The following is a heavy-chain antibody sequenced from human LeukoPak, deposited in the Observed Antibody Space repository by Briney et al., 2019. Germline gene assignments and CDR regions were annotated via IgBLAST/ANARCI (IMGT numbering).Heavy chain of an antibody. CDR2: SIPIFGTA. Sequence: GASVKVSCKASGGTFSSYAISWVRQAPGQGLEWMGGSIPIFGTANYAQKFQGRVTITADKSTSTAYMELSSLRSEDTAVYYCARDHSGGYSYGYGDAFDIWGQGTMVTVSS. J-gene: IGHJ3*02. CDR3: ARDHSGGYSYGYGDAFDI. V-gene: IGHV1-69*06. CDR1: GGTFSSYA. D-gene: IGHD5-18*01.